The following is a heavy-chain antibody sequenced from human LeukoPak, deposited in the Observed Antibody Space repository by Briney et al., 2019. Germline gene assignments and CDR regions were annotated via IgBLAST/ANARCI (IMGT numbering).Heavy chain of an antibody. D-gene: IGHD3-10*01. V-gene: IGHV3-49*04. J-gene: IGHJ5*02. CDR1: GFTFGDYA. Sequence: GRSQRLSCTASGFTFGDYAMSWVRQAPGKGLEWVGFIRSKAYGGTTEYAASVKGRFTISRDDSKSIAYLQMNSLKTEDTAVYYCTRDTLMVRGVRVFDPSGQGTLVTVSS. CDR3: TRDTLMVRGVRVFDP. CDR2: IRSKAYGGTT.